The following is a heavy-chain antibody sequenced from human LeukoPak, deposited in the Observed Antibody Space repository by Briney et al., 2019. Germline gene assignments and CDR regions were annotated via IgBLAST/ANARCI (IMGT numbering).Heavy chain of an antibody. D-gene: IGHD5-18*01. CDR2: IYYSGST. Sequence: SETLSLTCTVSGGSIRSSRYYWGWIRQPPGKGLEWIGSIYYSGSTYYNPSLKSRVTISVDTSKNQFSLKLSSVTAADTAVYYCARTERRSNTAMVRGPYNWFDPWGQGTLVTVSS. V-gene: IGHV4-39*01. J-gene: IGHJ5*02. CDR1: GGSIRSSRYY. CDR3: ARTERRSNTAMVRGPYNWFDP.